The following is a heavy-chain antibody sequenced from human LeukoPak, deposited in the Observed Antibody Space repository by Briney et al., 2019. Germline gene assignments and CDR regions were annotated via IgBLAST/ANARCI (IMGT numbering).Heavy chain of an antibody. Sequence: GGSLRLSCAASGFTFSSYAMTWVRQAPGKGLEWVSVIGRYGGDIHYADSVEGRITISRDNSKNTLYLQMNSLRVEDTAIYYCAKYAPPTTVVTRFFDSWGQGTLVTVSS. V-gene: IGHV3-23*01. CDR1: GFTFSSYA. D-gene: IGHD4-23*01. J-gene: IGHJ4*02. CDR2: IGRYGGDI. CDR3: AKYAPPTTVVTRFFDS.